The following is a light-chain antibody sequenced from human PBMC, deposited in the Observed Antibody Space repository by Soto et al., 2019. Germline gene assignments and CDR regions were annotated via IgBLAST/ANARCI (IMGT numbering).Light chain of an antibody. CDR1: QSVSNN. CDR2: GAS. V-gene: IGKV3-20*01. CDR3: QQYGSSPT. Sequence: EIVLTQSPGTLSLSPGERATLSCRASQSVSNNLAWYQQKPGQAPRLLIYGASSRATGIPDRFSGSGSGTDFTLTISRLEPEDFAVYYCQQYGSSPTFGQGTRLEIK. J-gene: IGKJ5*01.